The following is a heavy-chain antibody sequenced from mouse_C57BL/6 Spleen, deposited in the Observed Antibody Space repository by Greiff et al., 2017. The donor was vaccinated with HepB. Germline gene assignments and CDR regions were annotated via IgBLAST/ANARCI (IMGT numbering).Heavy chain of an antibody. CDR3: ARLITTVWYIDV. Sequence: QVQLQQPGAELVRPGSSVKLSCKASGYTFTSYWMHWVKQRPIQGLEWIGNIDPSDSETHYNQKFKDKATLTVDKSSSTAYMQLSSLTSEDSAVYYCARLITTVWYIDVWGTGTTVTVSS. D-gene: IGHD1-1*01. J-gene: IGHJ1*03. CDR2: IDPSDSET. CDR1: GYTFTSYW. V-gene: IGHV1-52*01.